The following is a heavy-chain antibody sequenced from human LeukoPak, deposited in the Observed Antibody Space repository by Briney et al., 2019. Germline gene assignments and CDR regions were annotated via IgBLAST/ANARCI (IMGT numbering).Heavy chain of an antibody. CDR3: ARREAVAGIGAFDI. J-gene: IGHJ3*02. Sequence: SETLSLTCAVSSYSISSGYYWGWIRQPPGQGLEWIGSFYHSGSTYYNPSLKSRVTISVDTSKNQFSLKLSSVTAADTAVYYCARREAVAGIGAFDIWGQGTMVTVSS. V-gene: IGHV4-38-2*01. CDR1: SYSISSGYY. D-gene: IGHD6-19*01. CDR2: FYHSGST.